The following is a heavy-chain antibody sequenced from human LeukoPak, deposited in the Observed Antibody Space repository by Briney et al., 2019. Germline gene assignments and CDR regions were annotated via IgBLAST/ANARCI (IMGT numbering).Heavy chain of an antibody. Sequence: GASVKVSCKASGYTFTGYYMHWVRQAPGQGLEWMGWINPNSGGTNYAQKFQGRVTMTRDTSISTAYMELSRLRSDDTAVYYCARLGETYYYASRNFYKASTGFDLWGQGTKVTVSS. J-gene: IGHJ3*01. V-gene: IGHV1-2*02. CDR3: ARLGETYYYASRNFYKASTGFDL. CDR2: INPNSGGT. D-gene: IGHD3-10*01. CDR1: GYTFTGYY.